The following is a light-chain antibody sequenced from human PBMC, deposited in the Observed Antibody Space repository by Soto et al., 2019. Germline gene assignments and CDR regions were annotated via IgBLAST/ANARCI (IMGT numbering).Light chain of an antibody. J-gene: IGLJ3*02. CDR1: SSNIGAGYD. CDR2: GNS. V-gene: IGLV1-40*01. CDR3: QSYDSSLSGSV. Sequence: VLTQPPSVSGAPGQRVTISCTGSSSNIGAGYDVHWYQQLPGTAPKLLIYGNSNRPSGVPDRFSGSKSGTSASLAITGLLAEDEADYYCQSYDSSLSGSVFGGGTQLTVL.